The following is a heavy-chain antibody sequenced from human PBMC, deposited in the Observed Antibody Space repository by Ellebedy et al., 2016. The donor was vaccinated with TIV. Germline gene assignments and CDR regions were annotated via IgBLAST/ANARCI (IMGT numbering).Heavy chain of an antibody. V-gene: IGHV3-7*03. Sequence: PGGSLRLSCAASGFTVSSNYMSWVRQAPGKGLEWVANIKQDGSEKYYVDSVKGRFTISRDNAKNSLYLQMNSLTIEDTAIYYCVECRSGSCQHSSFQSWGQGTLVTVSS. D-gene: IGHD2-15*01. J-gene: IGHJ5*02. CDR2: IKQDGSEK. CDR3: VECRSGSCQHSSFQS. CDR1: GFTVSSNY.